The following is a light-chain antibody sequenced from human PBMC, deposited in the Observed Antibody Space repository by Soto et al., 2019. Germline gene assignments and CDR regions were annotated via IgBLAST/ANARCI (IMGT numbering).Light chain of an antibody. J-gene: IGLJ2*01. Sequence: QSVLTQPPSASGTPGQRVTISCSGSTSNIGSNYVYWYQQLPGTAPKLLIYTNNQRPSGVPDRFSGSKSGTSASLAITGLQAEDEADYYCQSYDSSLSGSVFGGGTKVTVL. V-gene: IGLV1-47*02. CDR1: TSNIGSNY. CDR3: QSYDSSLSGSV. CDR2: TNN.